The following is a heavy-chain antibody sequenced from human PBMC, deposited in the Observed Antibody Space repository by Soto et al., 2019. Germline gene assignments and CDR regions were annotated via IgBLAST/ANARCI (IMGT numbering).Heavy chain of an antibody. CDR1: GFTFSSYS. Sequence: PGGSLRLSCAASGFTFSSYSMNWVRQAPGKGLEWVSYISSSSSTIYYADSVKGRFTISRDNAKNSLYLQMNSLRAEDTAVYYCARDLVRYCTNGVCYPRYNNWYFDLWGRGTLVTVSS. D-gene: IGHD2-8*01. CDR3: ARDLVRYCTNGVCYPRYNNWYFDL. V-gene: IGHV3-48*01. J-gene: IGHJ2*01. CDR2: ISSSSSTI.